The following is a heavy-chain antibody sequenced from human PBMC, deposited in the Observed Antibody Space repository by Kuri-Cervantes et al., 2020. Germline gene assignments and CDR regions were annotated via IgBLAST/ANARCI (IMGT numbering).Heavy chain of an antibody. J-gene: IGHJ4*02. CDR3: ARDRGPRRYFDL. CDR2: ISYDGSNK. CDR1: GFTFSSYG. Sequence: GESLKISCAASGFTFSSYGMHWVRQAPGKGLGWVAVISYDGSNKYYADSVKGRFTISRDNSKNTLYLQMNSLRAEDTAVYYCARDRGPRRYFDLWGQGTLVTVSS. V-gene: IGHV3-30*03. D-gene: IGHD3-9*01.